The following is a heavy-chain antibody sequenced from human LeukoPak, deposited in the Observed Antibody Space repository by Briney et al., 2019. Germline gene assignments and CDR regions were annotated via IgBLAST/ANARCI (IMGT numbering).Heavy chain of an antibody. V-gene: IGHV4-59*01. CDR1: GGSISSYY. Sequence: SETLSLACTVSGGSISSYYWSWIRQPPGKGLEWIGYIYYSGSTTYNPSLKSRVTISVDTSKDQFSLKLSSVTAADTAVYYCARDGLGYAISDIWGQGTMVTVSS. CDR3: ARDGLGYAISDI. D-gene: IGHD2-8*01. J-gene: IGHJ3*02. CDR2: IYYSGST.